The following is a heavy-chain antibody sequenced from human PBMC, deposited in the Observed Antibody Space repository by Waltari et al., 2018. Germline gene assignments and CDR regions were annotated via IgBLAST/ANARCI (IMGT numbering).Heavy chain of an antibody. CDR1: GFTFSSYS. CDR3: AREDPVENDY. CDR2: ISSSSSYI. V-gene: IGHV3-21*01. Sequence: EVQLVESGGGLVKPGGSLRLSCAASGFTFSSYSMNWVRQAPGKGVEWVSSISSSSSYIYYADSVKGRFTISRDNAKNSLYLQMNSLRAEDTAVYYCAREDPVENDYWGQGTLVTVSS. J-gene: IGHJ4*02.